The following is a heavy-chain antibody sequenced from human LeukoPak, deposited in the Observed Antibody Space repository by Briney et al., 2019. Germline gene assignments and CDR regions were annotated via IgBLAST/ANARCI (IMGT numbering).Heavy chain of an antibody. CDR3: ARVEYSYGPPYYYFYYMDV. CDR1: GFSVSNNY. CDR2: VYSGGNT. D-gene: IGHD5-18*01. Sequence: GGSLRLSCAASGFSVSNNYTTWVRQAPGKGLEWVSVVYSGGNTYYADFVKGRFTISRDNSKNTLYLQMNSLTVEDTAAYYCARVEYSYGPPYYYFYYMDVWGKGTTVTVSS. J-gene: IGHJ6*03. V-gene: IGHV3-53*01.